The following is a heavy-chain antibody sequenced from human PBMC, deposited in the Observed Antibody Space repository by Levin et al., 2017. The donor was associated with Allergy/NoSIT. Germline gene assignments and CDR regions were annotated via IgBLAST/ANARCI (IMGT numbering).Heavy chain of an antibody. CDR3: ARPLGRSGVSYYYGMDV. V-gene: IGHV1-2*02. CDR2: INPNSGGT. J-gene: IGHJ6*02. CDR1: GYTFTDYY. Sequence: GESLKISCKASGYTFTDYYMHWVRQAPGQGLEWMGWINPNSGGTSYAQTFQGRVTMTRDTSISTAYMELSRLRSDDTAVYFCARPLGRSGVSYYYGMDVWGQGTTVTVSS. D-gene: IGHD2-15*01.